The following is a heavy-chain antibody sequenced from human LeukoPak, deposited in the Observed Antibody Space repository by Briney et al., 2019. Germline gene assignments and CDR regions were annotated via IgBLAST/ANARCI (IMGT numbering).Heavy chain of an antibody. Sequence: PGGSLRLSCAASGFTFSDYYMSWIRQAPGKGLEWVSYISSSSSYTNYADSAKGRFTISRDNAKNSLYLQMNSLRDEDTAVYYCARDSGYSYADDYWGQGTLVTVSS. D-gene: IGHD5-18*01. V-gene: IGHV3-11*05. CDR3: ARDSGYSYADDY. J-gene: IGHJ4*02. CDR1: GFTFSDYY. CDR2: ISSSSSYT.